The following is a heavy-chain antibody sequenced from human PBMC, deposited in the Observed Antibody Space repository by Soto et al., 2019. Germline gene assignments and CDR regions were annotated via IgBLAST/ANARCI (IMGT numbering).Heavy chain of an antibody. J-gene: IGHJ4*02. CDR1: GFTFSSYA. Sequence: GGSLRLSCAASGFTFSSYAMHWVRQAPGKGLEWVAVISYDGSNKYYADSVKGRFTISRDNSKNTLYLQMNSLRAEDTAVYYCARSTGCCSSTSCYQEYWGQGTLVTVSS. D-gene: IGHD2-2*01. V-gene: IGHV3-30-3*01. CDR3: ARSTGCCSSTSCYQEY. CDR2: ISYDGSNK.